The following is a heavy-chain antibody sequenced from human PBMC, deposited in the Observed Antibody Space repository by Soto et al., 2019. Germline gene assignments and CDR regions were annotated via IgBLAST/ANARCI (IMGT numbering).Heavy chain of an antibody. CDR1: GGIFSTYA. CDR2: IIPIFGTP. J-gene: IGHJ4*02. D-gene: IGHD3-10*01. V-gene: IGHV1-69*01. CDR3: ARDRDDYGSGNYYNRIDF. Sequence: QVQLVQSGAEVKKPGSSVKVSCKASGGIFSTYAISWLRQAPGQGLEWMGGIIPIFGTPNYAQRSQGRVTITADESTRTAYMELSRLRSEDTAVYYCARDRDDYGSGNYYNRIDFWGQGTLVTVSS.